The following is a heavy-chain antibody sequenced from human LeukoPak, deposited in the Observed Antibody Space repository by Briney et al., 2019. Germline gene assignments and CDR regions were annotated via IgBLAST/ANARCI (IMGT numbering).Heavy chain of an antibody. J-gene: IGHJ6*03. Sequence: GGSLRLSCAASGFTFSSYAMHWVRQAPGKGLEWVAVISYDGSNKYYADSVKGRFTISRDNAKNSLYLQMNSLRAEDTAVYYCARRDYDSSGYYYYYYYMDVWGKGTTVTVSS. CDR2: ISYDGSNK. D-gene: IGHD3-22*01. V-gene: IGHV3-30*04. CDR1: GFTFSSYA. CDR3: ARRDYDSSGYYYYYYYMDV.